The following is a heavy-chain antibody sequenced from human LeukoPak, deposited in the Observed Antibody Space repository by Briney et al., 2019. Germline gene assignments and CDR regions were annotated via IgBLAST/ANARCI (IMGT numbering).Heavy chain of an antibody. CDR1: GFTFSSYS. CDR3: AKGYSYDFGHNVGDYYYYMDV. J-gene: IGHJ6*03. Sequence: SGGSLRLSCAASGFTFSSYSMNWVRQAPGEGLEWVSYISSLSGTIYYADSVKGRFTISRDNSKNTLYLQMNSLRAEDTAVYYCAKGYSYDFGHNVGDYYYYMDVWGKGTTVTVSS. V-gene: IGHV3-48*01. CDR2: ISSLSGTI. D-gene: IGHD5-18*01.